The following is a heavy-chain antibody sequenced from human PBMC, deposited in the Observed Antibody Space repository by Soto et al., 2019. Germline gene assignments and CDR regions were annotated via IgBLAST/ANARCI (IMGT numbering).Heavy chain of an antibody. Sequence: GGSLRLSCAASGFTFDSYAMNWVRQAPGRGLQWLSYISGSGTTTYYGDSVKGRFTISRDNAKNSLYLQMNGLRDEDTAVYYCATERSAQYFDYWGQGTLVTVSS. D-gene: IGHD1-1*01. CDR1: GFTFDSYA. CDR3: ATERSAQYFDY. V-gene: IGHV3-48*02. CDR2: ISGSGTTT. J-gene: IGHJ4*02.